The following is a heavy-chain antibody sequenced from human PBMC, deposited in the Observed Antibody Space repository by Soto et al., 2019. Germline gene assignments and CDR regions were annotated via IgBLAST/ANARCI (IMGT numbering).Heavy chain of an antibody. J-gene: IGHJ6*02. Sequence: ASVKVSCKASGYTFTSYAMHWVRQAPGQRLEWMGWINAGNGNTKYSQKFQGRVTITRDTSASTAYMELSSLRSDDTAVYYCASACSGGSCYSSLYYGMDVWGQGTTVTVSS. CDR1: GYTFTSYA. V-gene: IGHV1-3*01. CDR3: ASACSGGSCYSSLYYGMDV. CDR2: INAGNGNT. D-gene: IGHD2-15*01.